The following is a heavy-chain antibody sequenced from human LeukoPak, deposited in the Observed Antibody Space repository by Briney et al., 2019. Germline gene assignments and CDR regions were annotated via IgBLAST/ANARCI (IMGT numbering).Heavy chain of an antibody. CDR2: ISGSGGST. J-gene: IGHJ6*02. D-gene: IGHD3-3*01. V-gene: IGHV3-23*01. CDR3: AKLSDDFWSGYYSETLYYYYGMDV. CDR1: GFTFSSYA. Sequence: GGSLRLSCAASGFTFSSYAMSWVRQAPGKGLEWVSAISGSGGSTYYADSVKGRFTISGDNSKNTLYLQMNSLRAEDTAVYYCAKLSDDFWSGYYSETLYYYYGMDVWGQGTTVTVSS.